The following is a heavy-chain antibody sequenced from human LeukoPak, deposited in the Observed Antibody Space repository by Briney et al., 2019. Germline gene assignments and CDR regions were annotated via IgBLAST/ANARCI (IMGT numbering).Heavy chain of an antibody. CDR2: INPSGGST. J-gene: IGHJ4*02. Sequence: ASVKVSCKASGYTFTSYYMHWVRQAPGQGLEWMGIINPSGGSTSYAQKFQGRVTMTRDTSISTAYMELSRLRSDDTAVYYCARDRSIAAAGGDYWGQGTLVTVSS. V-gene: IGHV1-46*01. D-gene: IGHD6-13*01. CDR3: ARDRSIAAAGGDY. CDR1: GYTFTSYY.